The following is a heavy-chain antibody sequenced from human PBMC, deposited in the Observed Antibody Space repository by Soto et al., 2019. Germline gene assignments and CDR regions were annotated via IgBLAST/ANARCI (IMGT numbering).Heavy chain of an antibody. J-gene: IGHJ3*02. D-gene: IGHD5-12*01. CDR3: ASQEMATKNVDAFDI. Sequence: GESLKVSWKGSGYSFTKYWIGWVRQMPGKGLEWMAIIYPDESDTRYSPSFQGQVTISADKSISTAYLQWSSLKASDTAMYYCASQEMATKNVDAFDIWGQGTMVTVSS. V-gene: IGHV5-51*01. CDR1: GYSFTKYW. CDR2: IYPDESDT.